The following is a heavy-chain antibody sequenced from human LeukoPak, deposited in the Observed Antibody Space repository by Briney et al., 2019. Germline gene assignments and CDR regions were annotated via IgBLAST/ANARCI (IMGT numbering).Heavy chain of an antibody. V-gene: IGHV3-21*01. J-gene: IGHJ6*02. CDR2: ISSSSSYI. Sequence: GGSLRLSCAASGSTFSSYSMNWVRQAPGKGLEWVSSISSSSSYIYYADSVKGRFTISRDNAKNSLYLQMNSLRAEDTAVYYCARDRVLRDIVVVPAALVEIDYYGMDVWGQGTTVTVSS. D-gene: IGHD2-2*01. CDR1: GSTFSSYS. CDR3: ARDRVLRDIVVVPAALVEIDYYGMDV.